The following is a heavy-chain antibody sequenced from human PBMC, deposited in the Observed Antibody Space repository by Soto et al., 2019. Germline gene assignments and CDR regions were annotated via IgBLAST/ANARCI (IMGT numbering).Heavy chain of an antibody. Sequence: QVQLVESGGGLVEPGGSLRLSCSASGFIFTDYSMTWIRQAPGKGLEWVSYISSGDETTQYADSVKGRFSVSRDNAKKVMFLQMNSLRVDDTAVYYCARDPKRRDGYNFDSWGRGALVTVSS. CDR2: ISSGDETT. CDR3: ARDPKRRDGYNFDS. D-gene: IGHD5-12*01. CDR1: GFIFTDYS. V-gene: IGHV3-11*01. J-gene: IGHJ4*02.